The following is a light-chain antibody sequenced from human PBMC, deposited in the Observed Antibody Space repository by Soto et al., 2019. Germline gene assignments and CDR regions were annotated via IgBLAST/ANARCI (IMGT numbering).Light chain of an antibody. CDR3: PQLNSYPLT. J-gene: IGKJ4*01. CDR2: AAS. Sequence: IKLNQSPSSLSASVGDRVTITCRASQGISSYLAWYQQKPGKAPKLLIYAASTLQSGVPSRFSGSGSGTDFTLTISSLQPEDFAPYYCPQLNSYPLTFGGGTKVDI. V-gene: IGKV1-9*01. CDR1: QGISSY.